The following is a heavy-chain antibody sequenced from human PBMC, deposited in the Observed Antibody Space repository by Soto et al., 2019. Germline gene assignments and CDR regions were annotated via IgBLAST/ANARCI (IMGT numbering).Heavy chain of an antibody. D-gene: IGHD6-25*01. CDR2: ISYDGSNK. V-gene: IGHV3-30-3*01. CDR1: GFTFSSYA. J-gene: IGHJ4*02. Sequence: PGGSLRLSCAASGFTFSSYAMHWVRQAPGKGLEWVAVISYDGSNKYYADSVKGRFTISRDNSKNTLYLQMNSLRAEDTAVYYCARETAGGYNFYLHFDYWGQGTLVTVSS. CDR3: ARETAGGYNFYLHFDY.